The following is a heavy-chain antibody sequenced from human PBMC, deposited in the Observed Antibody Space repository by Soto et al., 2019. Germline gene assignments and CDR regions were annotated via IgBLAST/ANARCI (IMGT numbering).Heavy chain of an antibody. V-gene: IGHV4-59*08. CDR3: ARPIVVPAATHLSGYYYYYGMDV. Sequence: PSETLSHTCTVSGGSISRYYWSWIRQRPGKGLEWIGYIYYSGSTNYNPSLKSRVTISVDTSKNQFSLKLSSVTAADTAVYYCARPIVVPAATHLSGYYYYYGMDVWGQGTTVTVSS. CDR2: IYYSGST. D-gene: IGHD2-2*01. CDR1: GGSISRYY. J-gene: IGHJ6*02.